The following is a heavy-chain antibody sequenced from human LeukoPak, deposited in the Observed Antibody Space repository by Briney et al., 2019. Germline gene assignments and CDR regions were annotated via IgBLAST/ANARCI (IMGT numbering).Heavy chain of an antibody. D-gene: IGHD4-17*01. V-gene: IGHV3-23*01. CDR2: SSGSGGST. CDR1: GFTLLSYV. CDR3: AKGPVGRYGVGGAWRVDY. Sequence: RGWLRLSCVASGFTLLSYVMSWVRQAPGKGVERVSASSGSGGSTYYADSVRGRFTISRDNSKNTLYLQMNSLRAGDTAVDYCAKGPVGRYGVGGAWRVDYWGQGTLVTVSS. J-gene: IGHJ4*02.